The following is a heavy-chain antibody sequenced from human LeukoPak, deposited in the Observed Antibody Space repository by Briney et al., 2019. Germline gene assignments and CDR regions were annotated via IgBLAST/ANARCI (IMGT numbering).Heavy chain of an antibody. V-gene: IGHV1-8*01. CDR3: ARGLRRPRGLYYYYYMDV. J-gene: IGHJ6*03. CDR2: MNPYSANT. Sequence: ASVKVSCKASGYTFNSHDINWVRQATGQGLEWMGWMNPYSANTGYAQKFQGRVTMTRDTSINTAYLEFYSLRSEDTAVYYCARGLRRPRGLYYYYYMDVWGKGTTVTVSS. CDR1: GYTFNSHD. D-gene: IGHD4-17*01.